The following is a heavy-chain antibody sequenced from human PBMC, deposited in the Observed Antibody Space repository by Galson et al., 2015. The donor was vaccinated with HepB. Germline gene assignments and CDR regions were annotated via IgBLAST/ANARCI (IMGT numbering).Heavy chain of an antibody. CDR2: ISGSGGST. V-gene: IGHV3-23*01. CDR3: AKATYYDYIWGSYRPDAFDI. J-gene: IGHJ3*02. Sequence: SLRLSCAASRFTFNSFAMSWVRQAPGKGLAWVSAISGSGGSTYYPDSVKGRFIISRDNSKNTLYLQMNGLRAEDTAVYYCAKATYYDYIWGSYRPDAFDIWGQGTMVTVSS. D-gene: IGHD3-16*02. CDR1: RFTFNSFA.